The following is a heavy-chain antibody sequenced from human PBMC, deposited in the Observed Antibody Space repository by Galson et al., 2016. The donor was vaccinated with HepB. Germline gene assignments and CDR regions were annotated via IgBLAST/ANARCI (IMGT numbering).Heavy chain of an antibody. D-gene: IGHD3-10*01. V-gene: IGHV1-3*01. CDR3: ARDREIVNFGSGSLVAFDI. Sequence: SVKVSCKASGYTFSSYVMHWVRQAPGQRLEWMGWINAGNGDTKYSQKFKGRVTFTSETSASTAYLQMSSVRSEDTAVYFCARDREIVNFGSGSLVAFDIWGQGTMVTVSS. CDR2: INAGNGDT. J-gene: IGHJ3*02. CDR1: GYTFSSYV.